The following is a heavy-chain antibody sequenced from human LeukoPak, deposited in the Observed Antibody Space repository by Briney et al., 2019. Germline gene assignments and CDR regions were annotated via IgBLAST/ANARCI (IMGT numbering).Heavy chain of an antibody. V-gene: IGHV3-48*04. CDR3: AREAYSVYDYLDY. Sequence: GGSLRLSCAASGFTFSSYWMSWVRQAPGKGLEWVSYISSSDNTIYYADSVKGRFTISRDNAKSSLYLQMNSLRAEDTAVYYCAREAYSVYDYLDYWGQGILVSVSS. CDR2: ISSSDNTI. CDR1: GFTFSSYW. J-gene: IGHJ4*02. D-gene: IGHD5/OR15-5a*01.